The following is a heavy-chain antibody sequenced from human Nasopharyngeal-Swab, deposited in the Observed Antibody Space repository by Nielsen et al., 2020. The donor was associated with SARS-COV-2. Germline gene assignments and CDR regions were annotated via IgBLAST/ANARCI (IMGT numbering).Heavy chain of an antibody. J-gene: IGHJ4*02. CDR2: INHSGST. V-gene: IGHV4-34*01. D-gene: IGHD3-22*01. CDR3: ARINSSGYYYGY. Sequence: SETLSLTCAVYGGSFSGYYWSWIRQPPGKGLEWIGEINHSGSTNYNPSLKSRVTISVDTSKNQFSLKLSSVTAADTAVYYCARINSSGYYYGYWGQGTLVIVSS. CDR1: GGSFSGYY.